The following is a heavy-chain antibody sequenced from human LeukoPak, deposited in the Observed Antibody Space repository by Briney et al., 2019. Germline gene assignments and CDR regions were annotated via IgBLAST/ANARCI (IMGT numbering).Heavy chain of an antibody. J-gene: IGHJ4*02. V-gene: IGHV4-31*03. D-gene: IGHD3-22*01. CDR3: ARETASSGYYRLDY. CDR1: GGSISSGGYY. CDR2: IYYSGST. Sequence: PSETLSLTCTVSGGSISSGGYYWSWIRQHPGKGLEWIGYIYYSGSTYYNPSLKSRVTISVDTSKNQFSLKLSSVTAAETAVYYWARETASSGYYRLDYWGQGTLVTVSS.